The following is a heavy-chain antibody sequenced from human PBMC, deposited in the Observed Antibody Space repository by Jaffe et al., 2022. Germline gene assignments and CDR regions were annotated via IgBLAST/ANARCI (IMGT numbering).Heavy chain of an antibody. CDR2: INSDGSST. Sequence: EVQLVESGGGLVQPGGSLRLSCAASGFTFSSYWMHWVRQAPGKGLVWVSRINSDGSSTTYADSVKGRFTISRDNAKNTLYLQMNSLRAEDTAVYYCAREAEYYGSGNYYNWFDPWGQGTLVTVSS. V-gene: IGHV3-74*01. CDR3: AREAEYYGSGNYYNWFDP. CDR1: GFTFSSYW. J-gene: IGHJ5*02. D-gene: IGHD3-10*01.